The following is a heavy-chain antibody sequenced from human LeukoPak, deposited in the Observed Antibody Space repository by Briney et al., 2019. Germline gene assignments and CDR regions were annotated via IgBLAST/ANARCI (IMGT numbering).Heavy chain of an antibody. CDR2: IYHSGST. Sequence: KPSETLSLTCTVSGGSISSGGYYWSWIRQPPGKGLEWIGYIYHSGSTYYNPSLKSRVTISVDRSKNQFSLKLSSVTAADTAVYYCARARSSSAPYYFDYWGQGTLVTVSS. CDR1: GGSISSGGYY. CDR3: ARARSSSAPYYFDY. V-gene: IGHV4-30-2*01. D-gene: IGHD6-6*01. J-gene: IGHJ4*02.